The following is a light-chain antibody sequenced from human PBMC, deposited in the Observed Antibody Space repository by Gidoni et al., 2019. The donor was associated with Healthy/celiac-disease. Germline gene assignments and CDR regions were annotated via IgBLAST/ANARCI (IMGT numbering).Light chain of an antibody. CDR1: NIGSNR. CDR2: DDS. CDR3: QVWDSSSDHVV. V-gene: IGLV3-21*03. Sequence: SYVLTQPPSVSVAPGKPARITCGGNNIGSNRVHWYQQKPGQAPVLVVYDDSDRPSGIPERFSGSNFGNTATLTISRVEAGDEADYYCQVWDSSSDHVVFGGGTKLTVL. J-gene: IGLJ2*01.